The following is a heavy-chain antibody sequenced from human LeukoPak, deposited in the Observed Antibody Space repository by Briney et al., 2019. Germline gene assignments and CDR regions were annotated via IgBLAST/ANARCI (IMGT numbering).Heavy chain of an antibody. V-gene: IGHV3-23*01. CDR2: MSSSDDGR. J-gene: IGHJ4*02. CDR3: AKAPVTSCRGAFCYPFDY. Sequence: GGSLRLSCATSGFSFSSYAMSWVRQAPGKGLEWVSAMSSSDDGRYYAASVRGRFTISRGTSRSTLYLQMNSLRAEDAAVYYCAKAPVTSCRGAFCYPFDYWGQGTLVTVSS. CDR1: GFSFSSYA. D-gene: IGHD2-15*01.